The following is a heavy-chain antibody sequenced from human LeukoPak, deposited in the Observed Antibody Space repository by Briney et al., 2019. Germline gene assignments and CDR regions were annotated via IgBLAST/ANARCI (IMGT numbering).Heavy chain of an antibody. V-gene: IGHV3-23*01. D-gene: IGHD2-21*02. CDR3: AKKMSMTAASQVDY. Sequence: GGSLRLSCAASGFTFSSYSMSWVRQAPGKGLEWVSAISSSGGSIDYADSVTGRFTISRDNSKNTLFLQMNSLRAEDTAIYYCAKKMSMTAASQVDYWGQGTLVTVSS. J-gene: IGHJ4*02. CDR1: GFTFSSYS. CDR2: ISSSGGSI.